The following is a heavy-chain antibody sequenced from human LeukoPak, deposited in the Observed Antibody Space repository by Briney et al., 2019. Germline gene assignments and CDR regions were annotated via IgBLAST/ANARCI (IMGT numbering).Heavy chain of an antibody. V-gene: IGHV3-23*01. D-gene: IGHD6-25*01. CDR1: EFTFNTCA. CDR2: SSGSCVST. J-gene: IGHJ4*02. CDR3: AKDRSGSGYFDY. Sequence: GGSLRVSCAASEFTFNTCAMGWAGPPAGREGAGVSGSSGSCVSTYYADSVKGRFTIYRDNSKNTLYLQMNSLRAEDTAVYYCAKDRSGSGYFDYWGQGALVTVSA.